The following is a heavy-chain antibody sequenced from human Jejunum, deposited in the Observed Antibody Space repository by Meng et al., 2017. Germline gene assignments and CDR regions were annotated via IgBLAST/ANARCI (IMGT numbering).Heavy chain of an antibody. Sequence: VHLQESGPGRVRPSEALSLICTVSGGSVSRAGYQWGWIRQPPGKGLEWIGYASTNYNPSLKSRVTISLDTSRNQFSLSLSSVTAADTAVYYCARDHMGSLDYWGQGILVTVSS. CDR1: GGSVSRAGYQ. J-gene: IGHJ4*02. CDR2: AST. V-gene: IGHV4-61*08. D-gene: IGHD1-26*01. CDR3: ARDHMGSLDY.